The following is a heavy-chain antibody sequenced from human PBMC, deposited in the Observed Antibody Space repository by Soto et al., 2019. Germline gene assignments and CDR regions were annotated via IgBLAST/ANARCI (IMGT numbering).Heavy chain of an antibody. V-gene: IGHV3-23*01. CDR3: AKDGRVYSYPGEAY. Sequence: EVQLLESGGGLGQPGGSLRLSCAASGFTFSSYAMSWVRQAPGKGLEWVSAISGSGGSTYYADSVKGRFTISRDNSKNTLYLQMNSLRAEDTAVYYCAKDGRVYSYPGEAYWGQGTLVTVSS. D-gene: IGHD5-18*01. CDR2: ISGSGGST. J-gene: IGHJ4*02. CDR1: GFTFSSYA.